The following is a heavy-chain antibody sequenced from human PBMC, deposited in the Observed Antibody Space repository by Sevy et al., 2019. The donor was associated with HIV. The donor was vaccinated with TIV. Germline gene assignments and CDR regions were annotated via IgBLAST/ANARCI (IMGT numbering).Heavy chain of an antibody. J-gene: IGHJ5*02. CDR3: ARESSGPSAVDL. D-gene: IGHD3-22*01. CDR1: GFTFTTYW. Sequence: GGSLRLSCAASGFTFTTYWMIWIRQAPGKGLEWVANINRDGTQKYYADSLKDRFTISRDNAENSLYLQMDSLRAEDTALYYCARESSGPSAVDLWGQGTLVTVSS. V-gene: IGHV3-7*01. CDR2: INRDGTQK.